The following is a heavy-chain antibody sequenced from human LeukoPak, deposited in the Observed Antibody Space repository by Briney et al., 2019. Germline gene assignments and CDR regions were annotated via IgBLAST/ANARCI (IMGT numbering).Heavy chain of an antibody. CDR2: IYYSGST. J-gene: IGHJ4*02. CDR1: GGSISSYY. V-gene: IGHV4-59*01. Sequence: SETLSLTCTVSGGSISSYYWSWIRQPPGKGLEWIGYIYYSGSTNYNPSLKSRVTISVDTSKNQFSLKLSSVTAADTAVYYCARLLLRLSGYFDYWGQGTLVTVSS. CDR3: ARLLLRLSGYFDY. D-gene: IGHD3-16*02.